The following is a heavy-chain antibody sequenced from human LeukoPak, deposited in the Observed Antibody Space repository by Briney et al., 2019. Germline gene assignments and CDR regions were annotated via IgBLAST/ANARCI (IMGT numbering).Heavy chain of an antibody. V-gene: IGHV4-59*01. CDR1: GGSISSYY. CDR3: SRSITYSDYFGVDYYYYYGMDV. Sequence: SETLSLTCTVSGGSISSYYWSWIRQPPGKGLEWIGYIYYSGSTNYNPSLKSRVTISVDTSKNQFSLKLSSVTAADTAVYYCSRSITYSDYFGVDYYYYYGMDVWGKGTTVTVSS. D-gene: IGHD4-11*01. CDR2: IYYSGST. J-gene: IGHJ6*04.